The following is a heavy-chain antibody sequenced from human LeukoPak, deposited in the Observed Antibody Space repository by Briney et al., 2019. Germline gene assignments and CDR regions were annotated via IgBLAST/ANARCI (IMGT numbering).Heavy chain of an antibody. CDR2: ISGGGGHT. CDR1: GFTFSSYA. Sequence: PGGSLRLSCAASGFTFSSYAVSWVRQAPGKGLEWVSAISGGGGHTYYADSVKGRFTISRDNSKNTLYLQMSSLTGDDTAVHYCAKIDAGDIVVVPATWELDFWGQGTLVTVSS. D-gene: IGHD2-2*01. V-gene: IGHV3-23*01. CDR3: AKIDAGDIVVVPATWELDF. J-gene: IGHJ4*02.